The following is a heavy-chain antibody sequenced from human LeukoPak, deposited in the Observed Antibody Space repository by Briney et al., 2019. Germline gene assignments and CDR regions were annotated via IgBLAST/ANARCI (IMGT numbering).Heavy chain of an antibody. D-gene: IGHD5/OR15-5a*01. CDR3: VRGDLRLPRSTPDC. Sequence: GGSLRLSCAASGFTFSNAWMNWVRQATGKGLEWVGRVKSKIDGGAGTTDYAAPVKGRFTISRDDSKNTLYLQMNSLRGEDTAVYYCVRGDLRLPRSTPDCWGQGTPVTVSS. CDR2: VKSKIDGGAGTT. J-gene: IGHJ4*02. CDR1: GFTFSNAW. V-gene: IGHV3-15*07.